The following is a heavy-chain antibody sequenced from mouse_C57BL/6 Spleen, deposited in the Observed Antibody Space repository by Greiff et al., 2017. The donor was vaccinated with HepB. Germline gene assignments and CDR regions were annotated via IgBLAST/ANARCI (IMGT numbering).Heavy chain of an antibody. V-gene: IGHV5-4*01. CDR1: GFTFSSYA. CDR3: ARDGLRGYFDV. J-gene: IGHJ1*03. CDR2: ISDGGSYT. D-gene: IGHD3-1*01. Sequence: DVQLVESGGGLVKPGGSLKLSCAASGFTFSSYAMSWVRQTPEKRLEWVATISDGGSYTYYPDNVKGRFTISRDNAKNNLYLQMSHLKSEDTAMYYCARDGLRGYFDVWGTGTTVTVSS.